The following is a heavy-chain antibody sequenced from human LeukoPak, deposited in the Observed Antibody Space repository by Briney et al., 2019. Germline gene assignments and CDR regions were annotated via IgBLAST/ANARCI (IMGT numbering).Heavy chain of an antibody. V-gene: IGHV4-61*02. CDR3: ARAVLSSSSRHDAFDI. CDR1: GGAISSSSYY. CDR2: IYTSGST. D-gene: IGHD6-6*01. Sequence: PSETLSLTCTVSGGAISSSSYYWSWIRQPAGKGLEWIGRIYTSGSTNYNPSLKSRVTMSVDTSKNQFSLKLSSVTAADTAVYYCARAVLSSSSRHDAFDIWGQGTMVTVSS. J-gene: IGHJ3*02.